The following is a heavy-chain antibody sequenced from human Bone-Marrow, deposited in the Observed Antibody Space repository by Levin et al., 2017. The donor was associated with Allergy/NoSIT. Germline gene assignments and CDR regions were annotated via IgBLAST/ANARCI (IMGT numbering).Heavy chain of an antibody. CDR1: GGSIGDYY. CDR2: INYSETS. J-gene: IGHJ6*03. D-gene: IGHD5-18*01. Sequence: SQTLSLTCTVHGGSIGDYYWTWIRQPPGKRLEWIGEINYSETSNFSPSLKSRITMSVDTSKNQFSLNLTSVTAADAAIYYCARGRSGTSYANPYSFYYIDVWGKGATVTASS. CDR3: ARGRSGTSYANPYSFYYIDV. V-gene: IGHV4-34*01.